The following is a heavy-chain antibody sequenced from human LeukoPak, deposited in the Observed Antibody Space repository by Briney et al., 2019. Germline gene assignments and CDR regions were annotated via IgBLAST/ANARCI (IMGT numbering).Heavy chain of an antibody. V-gene: IGHV3-33*06. Sequence: GRSLRLSCAASGFTFSSYSMHWVRQAPGKGLEWVAVIWYDGSNKYYADSVKGRFTISRDNSKNTLYLQMNSLRAEDTAVYYCAKDYYDSSGYYSWPQYYMDVWGKGTTVTVSS. CDR2: IWYDGSNK. D-gene: IGHD3-22*01. J-gene: IGHJ6*03. CDR3: AKDYYDSSGYYSWPQYYMDV. CDR1: GFTFSSYS.